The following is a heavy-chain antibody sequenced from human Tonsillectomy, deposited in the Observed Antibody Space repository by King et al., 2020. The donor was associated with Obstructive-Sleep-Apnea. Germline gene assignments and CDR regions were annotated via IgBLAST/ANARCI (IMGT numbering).Heavy chain of an antibody. J-gene: IGHJ3*01. D-gene: IGHD5-18*01. V-gene: IGHV3-9*01. CDR3: AKPTRSSSLRIQLYDVFDL. CDR1: GFTFDDYA. Sequence: VQLVESGGGLVQPGRTLRLSRAASGFTFDDYAMHWVRQSPGKGLEWVSGISWNSGGLGYADSVKGRFTISRDNAKNSLYLQMNSLRPEDTALYYCAKPTRSSSLRIQLYDVFDLWGQGTMVTVSS. CDR2: ISWNSGGL.